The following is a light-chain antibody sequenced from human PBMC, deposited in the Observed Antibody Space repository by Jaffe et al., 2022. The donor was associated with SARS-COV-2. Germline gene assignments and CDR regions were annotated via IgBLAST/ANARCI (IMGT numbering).Light chain of an antibody. CDR2: GAS. V-gene: IGKV3-20*01. Sequence: EIVLTQSPGTLSLSPGERATLSCRASQSVSSNYLAWYQQKPGQAPRLLIYGASNRATGIPDRFSGSVSGTDFTLTISRLEPEDSAVYYCQQYGSSPATFGQGTKLE. CDR3: QQYGSSPAT. CDR1: QSVSSNY. J-gene: IGKJ2*01.